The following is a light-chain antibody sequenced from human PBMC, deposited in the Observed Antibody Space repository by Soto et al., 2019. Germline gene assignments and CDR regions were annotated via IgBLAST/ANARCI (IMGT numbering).Light chain of an antibody. J-gene: IGLJ2*01. CDR1: SSDIGGWTF. Sequence: QPALTQPASVSGSPGQSITISCTGTSSDIGGWTFVSWYQQHPGKAPKLIIYDVGNRPSGVSNRFSGSKSGNVASLTISGLQAEDEADYYCGSFTSTNTILAFGGGTKLTVL. CDR2: DVG. V-gene: IGLV2-14*03. CDR3: GSFTSTNTILA.